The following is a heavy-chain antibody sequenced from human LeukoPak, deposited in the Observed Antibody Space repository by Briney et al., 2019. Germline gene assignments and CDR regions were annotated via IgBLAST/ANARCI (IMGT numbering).Heavy chain of an antibody. D-gene: IGHD3-22*01. CDR2: IWYDGSKK. CDR1: GYSFSSYG. CDR3: ARDMLGDSSGYPVDY. J-gene: IGHJ4*02. V-gene: IGHV3-33*01. Sequence: PGRSLRLSCAASGYSFSSYGMQWVRQAPGKGLEWVAVIWYDGSKKYYADSVKGRFTISRDNAKNSLYLQMNSLRAEDTAVYYCARDMLGDSSGYPVDYWGQGTLVTVSS.